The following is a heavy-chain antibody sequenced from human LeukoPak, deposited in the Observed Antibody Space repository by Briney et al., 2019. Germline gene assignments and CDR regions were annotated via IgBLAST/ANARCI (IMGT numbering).Heavy chain of an antibody. Sequence: SVKVSCKASGGTFSSYAISWVRQAPGQGLEWMGGIIPIFGTANYAQKFQGRVTITADESTSTAYMELSSLRSEDTAVYYCARDAYGDYYFDYWGQGTLVTVSS. J-gene: IGHJ4*02. D-gene: IGHD4-17*01. CDR3: ARDAYGDYYFDY. V-gene: IGHV1-69*01. CDR1: GGTFSSYA. CDR2: IIPIFGTA.